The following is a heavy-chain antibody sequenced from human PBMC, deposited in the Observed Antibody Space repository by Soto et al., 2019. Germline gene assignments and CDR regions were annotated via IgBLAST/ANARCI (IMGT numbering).Heavy chain of an antibody. CDR3: ATMGPCSSGVCSYYYYGMDV. Sequence: EVQLVESGGGLVKPGGSLRLSCGASGFTFSHAWMNWVRQAPGKGLEWVGRIKSKIDGGTSDYAAPVKGRFSISRDDSKDTLFLQMNSLKTEDTAVYFCATMGPCSSGVCSYYYYGMDVWGLGTTVTVSS. D-gene: IGHD2-8*01. CDR2: IKSKIDGGTS. V-gene: IGHV3-15*07. J-gene: IGHJ6*02. CDR1: GFTFSHAW.